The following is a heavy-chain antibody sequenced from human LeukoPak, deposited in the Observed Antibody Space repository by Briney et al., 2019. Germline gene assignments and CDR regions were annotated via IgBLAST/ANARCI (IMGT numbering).Heavy chain of an antibody. D-gene: IGHD2-2*02. V-gene: IGHV3-23*01. J-gene: IGHJ4*02. CDR3: AKGNCRGTSCYSDY. CDR1: GFTFSSYA. Sequence: GGSLRPSCAASGFTFSSYAMRWVRQAPGKGLEWVSGISGSGGSTYSADSVKGRFTIARDNSKNTLCLQMNSLRAEDTAVYYCAKGNCRGTSCYSDYWGQGTLVAVSS. CDR2: ISGSGGST.